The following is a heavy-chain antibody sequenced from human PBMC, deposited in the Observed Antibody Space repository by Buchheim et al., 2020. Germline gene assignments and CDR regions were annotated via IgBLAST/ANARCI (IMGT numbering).Heavy chain of an antibody. CDR1: GFTFSSYE. V-gene: IGHV3-48*03. D-gene: IGHD3-22*01. CDR3: ARDKSSYDSSGPVWRGPEGWFDP. Sequence: EVQLVESGGGLVQPGGSLRLSCAASGFTFSSYEMNWVRQAPGKGLEWVSYISSSGSTIYYADSVKGRFTISRDNAKNSLYLQMNSLRAEDTAVYYCARDKSSYDSSGPVWRGPEGWFDPWGQGTL. CDR2: ISSSGSTI. J-gene: IGHJ5*02.